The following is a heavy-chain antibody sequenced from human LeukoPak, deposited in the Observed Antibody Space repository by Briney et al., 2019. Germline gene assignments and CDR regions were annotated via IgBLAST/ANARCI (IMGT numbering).Heavy chain of an antibody. CDR1: GFTFSSYA. D-gene: IGHD2-21*01. V-gene: IGHV3-30-3*01. Sequence: PGGSLRLSCAASGFTFSSYAMHWVRQAPGKGLEWVTVISYDGSSKYYADSVKGRFTISRDNSKNTLYLQMNSLRAEDTAVYYCARDQGGEQLSLFYYYYGMDVWGQGTTVTVSS. J-gene: IGHJ6*02. CDR2: ISYDGSSK. CDR3: ARDQGGEQLSLFYYYYGMDV.